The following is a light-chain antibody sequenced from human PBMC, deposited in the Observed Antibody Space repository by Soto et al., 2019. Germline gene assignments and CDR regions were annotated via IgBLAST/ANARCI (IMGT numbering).Light chain of an antibody. CDR3: CSLLDRYTFV. Sequence: QSALTQPRSVSGSPGQSVTISCAGTSSDVGGSNHVSWYQHHPGKAPKFILYDVSKRPSGVPDRFSGSKSGNTASLTISGLQAEDEADYYCCSLLDRYTFVFGSGTKLTVL. CDR1: SSDVGGSNH. CDR2: DVS. J-gene: IGLJ1*01. V-gene: IGLV2-11*01.